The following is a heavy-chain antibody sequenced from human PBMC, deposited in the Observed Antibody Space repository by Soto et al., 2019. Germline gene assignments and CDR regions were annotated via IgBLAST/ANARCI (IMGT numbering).Heavy chain of an antibody. CDR3: ARLDTSMFTDN. V-gene: IGHV4-39*01. D-gene: IGHD5-18*01. J-gene: IGHJ4*02. Sequence: QLQLQESGPGLVKPSETLSLTCTVSGGSVSSSSLYWGWIRQPPGKGLEWIGSIYYSGSTSYNPSLRSRVTISVDTSKNQFSLQLGSVTAADTAMYYCARLDTSMFTDNWGQGTLVTVSS. CDR1: GGSVSSSSLY. CDR2: IYYSGST.